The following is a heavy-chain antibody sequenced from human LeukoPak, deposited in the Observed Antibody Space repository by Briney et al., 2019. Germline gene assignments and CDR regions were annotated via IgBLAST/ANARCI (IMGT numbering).Heavy chain of an antibody. CDR1: GGSFRGYY. V-gene: IGHV4-34*01. J-gene: IGHJ3*02. Sequence: SETLSLTCAVYGGSFRGYYWSWIRQPPGKGLEWIGEINHSGSTNYNPSLKSRVTISVDTSKNQFSLKLSSVTAADTAVYYCARGPIAVANDAFDIWGQGTMVTVSS. CDR3: ARGPIAVANDAFDI. CDR2: INHSGST. D-gene: IGHD6-19*01.